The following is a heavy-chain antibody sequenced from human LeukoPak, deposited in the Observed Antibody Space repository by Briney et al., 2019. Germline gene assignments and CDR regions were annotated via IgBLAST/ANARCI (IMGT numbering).Heavy chain of an antibody. D-gene: IGHD2-21*02. CDR1: GFTFSSYW. V-gene: IGHV3-7*01. CDR3: ARVGVTRDAFDI. CDR2: VKQDGSEK. J-gene: IGHJ3*02. Sequence: PGGSLRLSCAASGFTFSSYWMRWVRQAPGKGLEWVANVKQDGSEKYYVDSVKGRFTISRDNAKNSLYLQMNSLRAEDTAVYYCARVGVTRDAFDIWGQGTMVTVSS.